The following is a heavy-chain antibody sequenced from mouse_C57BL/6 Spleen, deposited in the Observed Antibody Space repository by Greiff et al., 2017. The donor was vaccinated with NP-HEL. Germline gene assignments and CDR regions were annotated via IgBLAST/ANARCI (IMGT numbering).Heavy chain of an antibody. J-gene: IGHJ3*01. V-gene: IGHV1-55*01. D-gene: IGHD2-4*01. Sequence: QVQLQQPGAELVKPGASVKMPCKASGYTFTSYWITWVKQRPGQGLEWIGDIYPGSGSTNYNEKFKSKATLTVDTSSSTAYMQLSSLTSEDSAVYYCARAEIYYDYDVFAYWGQGTLVTVSA. CDR1: GYTFTSYW. CDR2: IYPGSGST. CDR3: ARAEIYYDYDVFAY.